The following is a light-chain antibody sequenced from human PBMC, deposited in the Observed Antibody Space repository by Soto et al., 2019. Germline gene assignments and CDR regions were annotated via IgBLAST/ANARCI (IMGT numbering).Light chain of an antibody. CDR1: QGISSY. J-gene: IGKJ1*01. CDR3: KQFYNYPRT. V-gene: IGKV1D-8*03. Sequence: VIWMAPSPYLLSASTGDRVTISCRMSQGISSYLAWYQQKPGKAPELLIYAAYTLQSGVPSRFSGSGSGTEFTLTISSLQPDDFGTYYCKQFYNYPRTFGQGTKVDIK. CDR2: AAY.